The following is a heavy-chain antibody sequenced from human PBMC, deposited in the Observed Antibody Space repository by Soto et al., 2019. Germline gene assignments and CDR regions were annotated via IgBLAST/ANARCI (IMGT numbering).Heavy chain of an antibody. CDR2: ISYDGSNK. CDR3: AKRLSDYDFWSGYDYYGMDV. Sequence: GGSLRLSCAASGFTFSSYGMHWVRQAPGKGLEWVAVISYDGSNKYYVDSVKGRFTISRDNSKNTLYLQMNSLRAEDTAVYYCAKRLSDYDFWSGYDYYGMDVWGQGTTVTVSS. CDR1: GFTFSSYG. V-gene: IGHV3-30*18. D-gene: IGHD3-3*01. J-gene: IGHJ6*02.